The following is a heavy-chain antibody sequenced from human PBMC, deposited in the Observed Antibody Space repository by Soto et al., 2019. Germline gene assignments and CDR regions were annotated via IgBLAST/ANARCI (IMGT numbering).Heavy chain of an antibody. J-gene: IGHJ1*01. Sequence: GGSLRLSCTASGFTFGDYAMSWFRQAPGKGLEWVGFIRSKAYGGSTYYADSVKGRFTISRDNSKNTLYLQMNSLRAEDTAVYYCAKESYSSSNFQHWGQGTLVTVSS. V-gene: IGHV3-23*01. D-gene: IGHD6-13*01. CDR1: GFTFGDYA. CDR2: IRSKAYGGST. CDR3: AKESYSSSNFQH.